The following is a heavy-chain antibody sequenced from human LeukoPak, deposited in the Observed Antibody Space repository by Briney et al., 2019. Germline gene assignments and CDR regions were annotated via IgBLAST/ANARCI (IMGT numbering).Heavy chain of an antibody. D-gene: IGHD1-26*01. CDR2: ISSSSSYI. J-gene: IGHJ4*02. CDR3: VRDRGTYRPIDY. Sequence: TGGSLRLSCAASGFTFSSYSMNWVRQAPGKGLEWVPSISSSSSYIYYADSVKGRFTISRDNAQNSLYLQMNSLRAEDTAIYYCVRDRGTYRPIDYWGQGTLVTVSS. CDR1: GFTFSSYS. V-gene: IGHV3-21*04.